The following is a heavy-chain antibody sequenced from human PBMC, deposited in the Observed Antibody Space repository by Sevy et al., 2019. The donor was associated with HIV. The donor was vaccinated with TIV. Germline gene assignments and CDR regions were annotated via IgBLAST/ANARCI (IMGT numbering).Heavy chain of an antibody. J-gene: IGHJ4*02. CDR2: ISSSSSYI. V-gene: IGHV3-21*01. CDR1: GFTFSSYS. Sequence: GGSLRLSCAASGFTFSSYSMNWVRQAPGKGLEWVSSISSSSSYIYYEDSVKGRFTISRDNAKNSLYLQMNSLRAEDTAVYYCARETAYYDILTGYYRGGAYFDSSGQGTLVTVSS. CDR3: ARETAYYDILTGYYRGGAYFDS. D-gene: IGHD3-9*01.